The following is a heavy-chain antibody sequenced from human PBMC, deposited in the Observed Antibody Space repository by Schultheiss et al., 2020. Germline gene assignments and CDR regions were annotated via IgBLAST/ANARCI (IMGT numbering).Heavy chain of an antibody. V-gene: IGHV4-61*02. CDR3: ARGFRPRYYYYYMDV. CDR2: IYTSGST. Sequence: SETLSLTCAVSGDSISSGGYSWSWIRQPAGKGLEWIGRIYTSGSTNYNPSLKSRVTISVDTSKNQFSLKLSSVTAADTAVYYCARGFRPRYYYYYMDVWGKGTTVTVSS. J-gene: IGHJ6*03. D-gene: IGHD2/OR15-2a*01. CDR1: GDSISSGGYS.